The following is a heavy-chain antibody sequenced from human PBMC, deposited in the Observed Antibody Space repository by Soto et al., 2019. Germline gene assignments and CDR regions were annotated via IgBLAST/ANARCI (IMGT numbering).Heavy chain of an antibody. J-gene: IGHJ6*02. CDR2: IYYGGTT. CDR3: ARDYDTSRGDWAYYGIDV. D-gene: IGHD3-9*01. Sequence: EVQLVESGGGLVQPGGSLRISCAASGLTVSTNYMSWVRQAPGKGLEGVSIIYYGGTTYYADSVKGRFTISRDDSKNTLYLQMHSLRAEDTAVYYCARDYDTSRGDWAYYGIDVWGQGTTVTVSS. V-gene: IGHV3-66*01. CDR1: GLTVSTNY.